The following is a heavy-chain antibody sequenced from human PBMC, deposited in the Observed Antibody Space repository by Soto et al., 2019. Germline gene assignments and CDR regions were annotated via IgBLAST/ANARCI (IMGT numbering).Heavy chain of an antibody. V-gene: IGHV4-34*01. CDR1: GGSFSGYI. J-gene: IGHJ4*02. Sequence: QVQLQQWGAGLLKPSETLSLTCAVHGGSFSGYIWTWIRQTPGKGLQWIGQINHSGSTYYNPSLKSRVSISVHTAXXXFXXELSSVTAADTAVYYCARGLITGSSYSGGWYYFDSWGQGTLVTVSS. D-gene: IGHD1-26*01. CDR3: ARGLITGSSYSGGWYYFDS. CDR2: INHSGST.